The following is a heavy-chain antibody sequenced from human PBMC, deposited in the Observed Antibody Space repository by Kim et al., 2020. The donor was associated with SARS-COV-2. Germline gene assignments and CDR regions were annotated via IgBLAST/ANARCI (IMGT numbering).Heavy chain of an antibody. V-gene: IGHV4-34*01. J-gene: IGHJ4*02. CDR2: GTT. D-gene: IGHD2-21*01. Sequence: GTTKYSPSPKSRVTLSVDTAKNQFSLGMTSVTAADTAVYYCARRSAGIDWWGQGTPVTVSS. CDR3: ARRSAGIDW.